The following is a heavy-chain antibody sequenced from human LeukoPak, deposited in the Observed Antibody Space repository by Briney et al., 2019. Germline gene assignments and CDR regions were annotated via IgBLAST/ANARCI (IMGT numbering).Heavy chain of an antibody. V-gene: IGHV5-51*01. Sequence: GESLKISYKASGYNFPKSWIGWVRQMPGKGLEWMAIIYPDDSRIKYSPSFQGQVTISADRSINTAYLQWSSLRASDTAMYYCARPDYFASHDWGQGTLVTVSS. J-gene: IGHJ4*02. CDR2: IYPDDSRI. D-gene: IGHD2/OR15-2a*01. CDR3: ARPDYFASHD. CDR1: GYNFPKSW.